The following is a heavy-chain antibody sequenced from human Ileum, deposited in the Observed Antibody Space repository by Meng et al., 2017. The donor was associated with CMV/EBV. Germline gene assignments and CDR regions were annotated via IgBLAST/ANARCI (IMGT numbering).Heavy chain of an antibody. CDR3: AREENTVNQFEY. CDR1: GGSISTYY. CDR2: INAGGST. D-gene: IGHD4-17*01. V-gene: IGHV4-4*07. J-gene: IGHJ4*02. Sequence: QVHLQEPGPGLVKPSETLSLTCAGSGGSISTYYWPWVRQPAGKGLEWIGRINAGGSTNDNPSLKSRVTMSVDTSKNQFSLKVTSVTAADTAVYYCAREENTVNQFEYWGQGTLVTVSS.